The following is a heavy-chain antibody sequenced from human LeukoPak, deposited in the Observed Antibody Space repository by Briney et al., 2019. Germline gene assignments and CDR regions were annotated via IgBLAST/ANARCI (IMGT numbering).Heavy chain of an antibody. Sequence: PGGSLRLSCAASGFPYSSYWMSWVRKAPGKGLEWVANIKQDGSEKYYVDSVKGRFTISRDNAKNSLYLQMNSLRAEDTAVYYCARDLLVGGSGYHYWGQGTLVTVSS. D-gene: IGHD3-22*01. CDR3: ARDLLVGGSGYHY. V-gene: IGHV3-7*01. J-gene: IGHJ4*02. CDR2: IKQDGSEK. CDR1: GFPYSSYW.